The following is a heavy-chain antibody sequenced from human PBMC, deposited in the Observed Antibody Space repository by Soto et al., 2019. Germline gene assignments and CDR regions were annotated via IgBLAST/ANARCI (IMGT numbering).Heavy chain of an antibody. D-gene: IGHD4-17*01. J-gene: IGHJ3*02. Sequence: PGGSLRLSCATSGFTFSSYAMHWVRQAPGKGLEWVAVISYDGSNKYYADSVKGRFTISRDNSKNTLYLQMNSLRAEDTAVYYWAREMTTRGDAFDIWGQGTMVTVSS. CDR1: GFTFSSYA. V-gene: IGHV3-30-3*01. CDR2: ISYDGSNK. CDR3: AREMTTRGDAFDI.